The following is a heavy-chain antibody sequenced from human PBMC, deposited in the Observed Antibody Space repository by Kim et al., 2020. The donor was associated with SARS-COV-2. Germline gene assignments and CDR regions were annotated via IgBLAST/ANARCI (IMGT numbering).Heavy chain of an antibody. Sequence: ASVKVSCKASGCTFSAYAISWVRQAPGQGLEWMGWINAYIGKANYAQKLQGRVTITTDKSTTTAYMELSSLRSEDPAVYYCAKDVCSDGSGHGGAPYYYY. CDR1: GCTFSAYA. D-gene: IGHD2-15*01. J-gene: IGHJ6*01. CDR3: AKDVCSDGSGHGGAPYYYY. V-gene: IGHV1-18*01. CDR2: INAYIGKA.